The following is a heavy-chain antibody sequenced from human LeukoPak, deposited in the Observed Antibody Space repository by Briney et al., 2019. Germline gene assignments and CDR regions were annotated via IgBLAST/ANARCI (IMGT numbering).Heavy chain of an antibody. CDR1: GGSISSSSYY. J-gene: IGHJ4*02. V-gene: IGHV4-39*01. CDR3: ASIAARRGYYFDY. CDR2: IYYSGST. D-gene: IGHD6-6*01. Sequence: SETLSLTCTISGGSISSSSYYWGWIRQPPGKGLEWIGSIYYSGSTYYNPSLKSRVTISVDTSKNQFSLKLSSVTATDTAVYYCASIAARRGYYFDYWGQGTLVTVSS.